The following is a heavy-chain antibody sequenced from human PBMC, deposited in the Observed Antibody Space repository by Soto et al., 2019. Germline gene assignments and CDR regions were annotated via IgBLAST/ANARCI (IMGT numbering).Heavy chain of an antibody. CDR2: IYHSGST. Sequence: SETLSLTCAVSGGSISSSNWWSWVRQPTGKGLEWIGEIYHSGSTNYNPSLKSRATISVDKSKNQFSLKLSSVTAADTAVYYCARCYGSGTSYYYYYGMDVWGQGTKVTVSS. V-gene: IGHV4-4*02. CDR3: ARCYGSGTSYYYYYGMDV. J-gene: IGHJ6*02. D-gene: IGHD3-10*01. CDR1: GGSISSSNW.